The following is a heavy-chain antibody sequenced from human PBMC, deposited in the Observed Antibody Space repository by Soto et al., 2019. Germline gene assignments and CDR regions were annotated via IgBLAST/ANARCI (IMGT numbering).Heavy chain of an antibody. Sequence: QVQLQQWGAGLLKPSETLSLTCAVYGGSFSGYYWSWIRQPPGKGLEWIGEINHSGSTNYNPSLKSRVTTSVDTSKNQFSLKLSSVTAADTAVYYCARDSSSWYGGIDYWGQGTLVTVSS. CDR2: INHSGST. D-gene: IGHD6-13*01. J-gene: IGHJ4*02. CDR1: GGSFSGYY. V-gene: IGHV4-34*01. CDR3: ARDSSSWYGGIDY.